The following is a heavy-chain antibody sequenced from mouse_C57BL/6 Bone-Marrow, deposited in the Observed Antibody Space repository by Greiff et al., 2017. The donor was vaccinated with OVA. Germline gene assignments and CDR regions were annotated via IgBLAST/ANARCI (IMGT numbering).Heavy chain of an antibody. V-gene: IGHV1-59*01. CDR2: IDPSDSYT. CDR1: GYTFTSYW. CDR3: ARGPFTTVVATPYFDY. J-gene: IGHJ2*01. Sequence: VQLQQPGAELVRPGTSVKLSCKASGYTFTSYWMHWVKQRPGQGLGWIGVIDPSDSYTNYNQKFKGKATLTVDTSSSTAYMQLSSLTSEDSAVYYCARGPFTTVVATPYFDYWGQGTTLTVSS. D-gene: IGHD1-1*01.